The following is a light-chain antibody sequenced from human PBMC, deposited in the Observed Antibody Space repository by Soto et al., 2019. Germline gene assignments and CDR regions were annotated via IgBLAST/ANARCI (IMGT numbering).Light chain of an antibody. CDR2: KAS. Sequence: DIQMTQSPSTLSASVGDRVTITCRASQSISTWVAWYQQKPGKAPKLLIYKASILESGVPSRFSGSGSGTAFTLTISSLQPDDFATYYCQQYNSYWTFGQGTKVEIK. V-gene: IGKV1-5*03. J-gene: IGKJ1*01. CDR1: QSISTW. CDR3: QQYNSYWT.